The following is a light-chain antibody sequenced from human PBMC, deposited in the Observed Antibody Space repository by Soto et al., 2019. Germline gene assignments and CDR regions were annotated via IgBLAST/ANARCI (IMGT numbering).Light chain of an antibody. CDR3: GADHGYGSNFVRGV. Sequence: QLVLTQPPSASASLGASVTLTCTLSSGYSNYRVDWYQQRPGKGPRFVMRVGPGGIVGSKGDGIPDRFSVLASGLNRYLTIKNIQEEDESDYHCGADHGYGSNFVRGVFGGGTKLTVL. V-gene: IGLV9-49*01. J-gene: IGLJ2*01. CDR1: SGYSNYR. CDR2: VGPGGIVG.